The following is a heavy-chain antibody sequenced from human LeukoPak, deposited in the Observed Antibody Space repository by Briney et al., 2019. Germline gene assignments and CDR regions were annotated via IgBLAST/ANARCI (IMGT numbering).Heavy chain of an antibody. J-gene: IGHJ4*02. CDR2: IYYSGST. Sequence: PSETLSLTCTVSGGSISSYYWSWIRQPPGKGLEWIGYIYYSGSTNYNPSLKSRVTISVDTPKNQFSLKLSSVTAADTAVYYCAGEPPAPGAYSSGYIDYWGQGTLVTVSS. V-gene: IGHV4-59*01. CDR3: AGEPPAPGAYSSGYIDY. D-gene: IGHD3-22*01. CDR1: GGSISSYY.